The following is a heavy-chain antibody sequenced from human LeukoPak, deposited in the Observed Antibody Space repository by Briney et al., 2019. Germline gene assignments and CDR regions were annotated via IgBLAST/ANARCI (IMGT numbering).Heavy chain of an antibody. CDR3: ARAFWGGYLGGMDV. V-gene: IGHV4-34*01. Sequence: SETLSLTCAVYGGSFSGYYWSWIRQPPGKGLEWIGEINHSGSTNYNPSLKSRVTISVDTSKNQFSLKLSSVTAADTAVYYCARAFWGGYLGGMDVWGQGTTVTVSS. J-gene: IGHJ6*02. D-gene: IGHD3-3*01. CDR1: GGSFSGYY. CDR2: INHSGST.